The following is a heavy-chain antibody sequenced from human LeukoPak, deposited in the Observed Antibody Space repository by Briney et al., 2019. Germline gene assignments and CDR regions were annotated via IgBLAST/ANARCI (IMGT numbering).Heavy chain of an antibody. CDR2: IYSGGST. Sequence: QAGGSLRLSCAASGFTVSSNYMSWVRQAPGKGLEWVSVIYSGGSTYYADSVKGRSTISRDNSKNTLYLQMNSLRAEDTAVYYCARVGDGYNFDAFDIWGQGTMVTVSS. D-gene: IGHD5-24*01. J-gene: IGHJ3*02. CDR1: GFTVSSNY. CDR3: ARVGDGYNFDAFDI. V-gene: IGHV3-66*01.